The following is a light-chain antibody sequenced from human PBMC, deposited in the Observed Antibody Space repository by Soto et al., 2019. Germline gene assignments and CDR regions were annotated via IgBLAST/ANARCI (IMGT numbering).Light chain of an antibody. CDR3: QQYYSAPFT. V-gene: IGKV4-1*01. J-gene: IGKJ4*01. CDR2: WAS. Sequence: DIVMTQSPDSLAVSLGERATINCKSSQSVLYSSNNENYLAWHQQKPGQPPKVLIYWASTRESGVPDRLSGSGSGTDFTLTISNLQAEDVAVYYCQQYYSAPFTFGGGTKVEIK. CDR1: QSVLYSSNNENY.